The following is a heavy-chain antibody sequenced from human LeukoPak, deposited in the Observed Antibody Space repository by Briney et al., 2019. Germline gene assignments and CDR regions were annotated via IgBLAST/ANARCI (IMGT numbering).Heavy chain of an antibody. CDR1: GGSITTTNW. Sequence: SETLSLTCAVSGGSITTTNWWSWVRQPPGKGLEWTGEVHLSGATNYNPSLESRASMSIDKSKNHLSLEVTSVTAADTAIYYCTRESGAFSPFGFWGQGTLLTVSS. CDR3: TRESGAFSPFGF. V-gene: IGHV4-4*02. CDR2: VHLSGAT. J-gene: IGHJ4*02. D-gene: IGHD1-26*01.